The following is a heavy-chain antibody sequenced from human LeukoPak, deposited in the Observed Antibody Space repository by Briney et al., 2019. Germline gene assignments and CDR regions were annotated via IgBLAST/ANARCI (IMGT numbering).Heavy chain of an antibody. Sequence: ASVKVSCKASGYTFTSYYMHWVRQAPGQGLEWMGLINPSGGSTSYAQKFQGRVTMTRDTSTSTVYMELSSLRSEDTAVYYCARDRRASSGRLPRPVWFDPWGQGTLVTVSS. CDR1: GYTFTSYY. CDR3: ARDRRASSGRLPRPVWFDP. CDR2: INPSGGST. D-gene: IGHD3-10*01. J-gene: IGHJ5*02. V-gene: IGHV1-46*01.